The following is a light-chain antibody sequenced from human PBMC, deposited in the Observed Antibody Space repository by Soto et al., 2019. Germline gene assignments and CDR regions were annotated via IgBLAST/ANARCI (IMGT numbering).Light chain of an antibody. Sequence: EIVLTQSPGTLSLSAGERATLSCRASQRVTTAYSAWYQQKPGQAPRLLIYVASSRAAGIPDRFSGSGSGTDFTLTISRLEPAEVAVYYCQQYGSSSPTVGPGTKVDIK. CDR1: QRVTTAY. V-gene: IGKV3-20*01. CDR3: QQYGSSSPT. J-gene: IGKJ3*01. CDR2: VAS.